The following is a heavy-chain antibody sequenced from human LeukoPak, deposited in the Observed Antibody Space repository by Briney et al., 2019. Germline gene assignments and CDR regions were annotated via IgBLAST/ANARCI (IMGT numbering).Heavy chain of an antibody. CDR1: GFSLSTSGMR. J-gene: IGHJ4*02. CDR2: IDWDDDK. CDR3: ARSYGGSTFDY. D-gene: IGHD4-23*01. V-gene: IGHV2-70*04. Sequence: SGPTLVNTTQTLTVTCTFSGFSLSTSGMRVSWIRQPPGKALEWLARIDWDDDKFYITSLKTRLTISKDTSKNQVVLTMTNMDPVDTATYYCARSYGGSTFDYWGQGTLVTVSS.